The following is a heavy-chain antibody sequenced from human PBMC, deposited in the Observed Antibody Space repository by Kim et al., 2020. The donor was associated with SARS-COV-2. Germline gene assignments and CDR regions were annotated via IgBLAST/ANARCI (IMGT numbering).Heavy chain of an antibody. D-gene: IGHD3-3*01. CDR1: GGTFSSYA. V-gene: IGHV1-69*13. CDR2: IIPIFWTA. CDR3: ASTFWSGFWDYFDY. Sequence: SVKVSCKASGGTFSSYAISWVRQAPGLGVEWMGGIIPIFWTANYEQKFHGRVTITADESTSTAYMELSSLRSEDTAVYYCASTFWSGFWDYFDYWGQGALVTVSS. J-gene: IGHJ4*02.